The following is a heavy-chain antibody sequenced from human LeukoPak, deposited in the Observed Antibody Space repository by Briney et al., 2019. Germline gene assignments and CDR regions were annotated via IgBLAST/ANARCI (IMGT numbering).Heavy chain of an antibody. J-gene: IGHJ4*02. Sequence: KPSETLSLTCTVSGGSIRSYYWSWIRQPPGKGLEWIGYIYYSGSTNYNPSLKSRVTISVDTSKNQFSLKLSSVTAADTAVYYCARAPTRTIFGVVWGQGTLVTVSS. CDR1: GGSIRSYY. D-gene: IGHD3-3*01. CDR3: ARAPTRTIFGVV. CDR2: IYYSGST. V-gene: IGHV4-59*01.